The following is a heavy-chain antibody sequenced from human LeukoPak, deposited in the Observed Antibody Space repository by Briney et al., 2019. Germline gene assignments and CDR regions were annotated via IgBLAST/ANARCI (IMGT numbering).Heavy chain of an antibody. J-gene: IGHJ4*02. CDR1: GFTFSSYA. CDR2: ISYDGSNK. Sequence: GGSLRLSCAASGFTFSSYAMHWVRQAPGKGLEWVAVISYDGSNKYYADSVKGRFTISRDNSKNTLYLQMSSLRAEDTAVYYCARSSPMVRGVITPVDYWGQGTLVTVSS. CDR3: ARSSPMVRGVITPVDY. D-gene: IGHD3-10*01. V-gene: IGHV3-30*04.